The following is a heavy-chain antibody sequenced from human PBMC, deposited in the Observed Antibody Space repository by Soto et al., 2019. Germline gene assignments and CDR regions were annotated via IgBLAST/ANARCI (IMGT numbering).Heavy chain of an antibody. D-gene: IGHD2-15*01. V-gene: IGHV3-30*04. CDR1: GFTFTTYA. CDR3: ARDQCFGGGRSCYYFDF. CDR2: ISNDGRGK. Sequence: GGSLRLSCAAFGFTFTTYAIHWVRQAPGKGLEWVAVISNDGRGKYYADSVKGRFTISRDNSKNTLYLQMNSLRSDDTAVYYCARDQCFGGGRSCYYFDFWGQGTLVTVSS. J-gene: IGHJ4*02.